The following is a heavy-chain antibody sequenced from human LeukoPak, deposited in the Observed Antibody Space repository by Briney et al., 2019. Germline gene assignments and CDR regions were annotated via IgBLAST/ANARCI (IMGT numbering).Heavy chain of an antibody. V-gene: IGHV3-15*01. J-gene: IGHJ3*02. CDR3: TTEGYSYGYHAFDI. CDR2: IKRKIDGETT. Sequence: GGSLRLSCAASGFTVSDSYMTWVRQAPGKGLEWVGRIKRKIDGETTDYAAPVKGRFTISRDESKNTVYLQMNSLKTEDTAVYYCTTEGYSYGYHAFDIWGQGTMVTVSS. D-gene: IGHD5-18*01. CDR1: GFTVSDSY.